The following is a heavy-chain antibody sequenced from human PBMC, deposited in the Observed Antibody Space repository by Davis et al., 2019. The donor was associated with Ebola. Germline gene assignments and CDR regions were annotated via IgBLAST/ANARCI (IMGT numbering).Heavy chain of an antibody. Sequence: ASVKVSCKASGGTFSSYAISWVRQAPGQGLEWMGIINPSGGSTSYAQKFQGRVTMTRDTSMNTVYMDLRSLGSDDTAVYYCAKGLGYLDSNAAFDIWGQGTLVTVSS. CDR1: GGTFSSYA. D-gene: IGHD3-9*01. CDR2: INPSGGST. CDR3: AKGLGYLDSNAAFDI. V-gene: IGHV1-46*01. J-gene: IGHJ3*02.